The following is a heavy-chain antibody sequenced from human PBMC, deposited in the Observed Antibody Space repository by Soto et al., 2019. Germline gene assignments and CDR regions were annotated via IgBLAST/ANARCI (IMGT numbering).Heavy chain of an antibody. Sequence: QVQLQESGPGLVKPSQTLSLTCTVSGGSISSGGYYWSWIRQHPGKGLEWIGYIYYSGSTYYNPSVTSRVTISVDTYKNQFSLKLSSVTAADTAVYYCARDRKPGLRDDGRGYYYGMDVWGQGTTVTVSS. CDR3: ARDRKPGLRDDGRGYYYGMDV. CDR2: IYYSGST. J-gene: IGHJ6*02. CDR1: GGSISSGGYY. V-gene: IGHV4-31*03. D-gene: IGHD1-1*01.